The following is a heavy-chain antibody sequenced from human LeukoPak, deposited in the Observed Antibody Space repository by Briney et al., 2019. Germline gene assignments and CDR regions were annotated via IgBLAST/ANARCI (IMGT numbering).Heavy chain of an antibody. D-gene: IGHD3/OR15-3a*01. CDR1: GSTVSSNY. Sequence: QPGGSLRLSCPASGSTVSSNYRNWLRQAPGKGLEWVSVIYSGGSTYYADSVKGRFTISRDNSKNTLYLQMNSLRAEDTALYYCARDPDRAWTGFDYWGQGTLVTVSS. CDR2: IYSGGST. J-gene: IGHJ4*02. V-gene: IGHV3-66*01. CDR3: ARDPDRAWTGFDY.